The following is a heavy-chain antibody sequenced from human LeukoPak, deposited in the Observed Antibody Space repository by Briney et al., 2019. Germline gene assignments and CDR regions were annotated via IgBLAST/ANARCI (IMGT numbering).Heavy chain of an antibody. CDR2: ISPSGNT. J-gene: IGHJ4*02. D-gene: IGHD4-11*01. CDR1: GGSFTIYS. Sequence: SETLSLTCAVYGGSFTIYSWTWIRQPPGKCLEWVGEISPSGNTQYNPSLKSRVTISLDASKSQFYLKLNSVTAADTAVYYCARRVRSADYRLDYWGQGTLVTVSS. V-gene: IGHV4-34*01. CDR3: ARRVRSADYRLDY.